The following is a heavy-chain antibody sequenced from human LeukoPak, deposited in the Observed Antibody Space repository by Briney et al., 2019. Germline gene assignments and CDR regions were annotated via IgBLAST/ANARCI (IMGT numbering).Heavy chain of an antibody. D-gene: IGHD3-10*01. CDR2: IYYSGST. V-gene: IGHV4-31*03. CDR1: GGSISSGGYY. Sequence: SQTLSPTCTVSGGSISSGGYYWSWIRQHPGKSLEWIGYIYYSGSTYYNPSLKSRVTISVDTSKNQFSLKLSSVTAADTAVYYCARGRYYNVFFDYWGQGTLVTVSS. J-gene: IGHJ4*02. CDR3: ARGRYYNVFFDY.